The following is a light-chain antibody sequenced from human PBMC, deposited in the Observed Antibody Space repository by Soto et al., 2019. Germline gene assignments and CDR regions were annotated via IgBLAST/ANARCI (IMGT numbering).Light chain of an antibody. Sequence: EIVLTQSPATLSLSPGERATLSCRASPSVTNYLAWYQQKPGQAPRLVIYGAFNRATGIPARFSGSGSGTDFTLTISSLEPEDFAVYYCQHYGGSFIFGPGTKVDFK. CDR2: GAF. V-gene: IGKV3-11*01. J-gene: IGKJ3*01. CDR1: PSVTNY. CDR3: QHYGGSFI.